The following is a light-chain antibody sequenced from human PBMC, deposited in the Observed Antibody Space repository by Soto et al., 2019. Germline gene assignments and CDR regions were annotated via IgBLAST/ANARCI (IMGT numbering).Light chain of an antibody. V-gene: IGKV1-5*01. CDR3: QQYNSYPLT. CDR1: QSITNR. J-gene: IGKJ4*01. Sequence: DIQMTQSPSTLSASVGDRVAITCRASQSITNRLAWYQLKPGKAPKVLIYDASNLEDWVPSRFSGTESGTEFSLTISNLQPEDFATYYCQQYNSYPLTVGGGTKVDSK. CDR2: DAS.